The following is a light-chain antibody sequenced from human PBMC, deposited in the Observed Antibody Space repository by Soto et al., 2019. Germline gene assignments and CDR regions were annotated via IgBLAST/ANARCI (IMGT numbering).Light chain of an antibody. CDR1: QSVSSY. CDR2: DAS. CDR3: QLRSNWPPIT. Sequence: EIVLTQSPATLSLSPGERATLSCRASQSVSSYLAWYQQKPGQAPRLLIYDASNRATGIPARFSGSGSGTDFTLTIISLEPEDFAVYYCQLRSNWPPITVGQGTRLEIK. V-gene: IGKV3-11*01. J-gene: IGKJ5*01.